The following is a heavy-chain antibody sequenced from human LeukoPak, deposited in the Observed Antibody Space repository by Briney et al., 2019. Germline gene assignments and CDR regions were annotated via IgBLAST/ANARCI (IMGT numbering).Heavy chain of an antibody. Sequence: GRSLRLSCAASGFTFSSYGMHWVRQAPGKGLEWVAVIWYDGSNKYYADSVKGRFTISRDNSKNTLYLQMNSLRAEDTAVYYCARGTAGDILTGYYWASYFDYWGQGTLVTVSS. D-gene: IGHD3-9*01. CDR2: IWYDGSNK. V-gene: IGHV3-33*01. CDR3: ARGTAGDILTGYYWASYFDY. CDR1: GFTFSSYG. J-gene: IGHJ4*02.